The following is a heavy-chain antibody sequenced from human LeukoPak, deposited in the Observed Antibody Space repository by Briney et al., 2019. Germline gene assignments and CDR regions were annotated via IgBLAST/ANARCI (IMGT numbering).Heavy chain of an antibody. J-gene: IGHJ5*02. CDR2: IWYDGSNK. CDR3: ARYILAPGAFDP. Sequence: GGSLRLSCAASGFTFSNYGMHWVRQAPGKGLEWVAVIWYDGSNKYYADSVKGRFTISRDNSKNTLYLQMNSLRAEDTAVYYCARYILAPGAFDPWGQGTRVIVSS. CDR1: GFTFSNYG. V-gene: IGHV3-33*01.